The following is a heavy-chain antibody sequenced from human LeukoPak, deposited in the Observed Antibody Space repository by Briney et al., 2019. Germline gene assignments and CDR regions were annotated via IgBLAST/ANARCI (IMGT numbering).Heavy chain of an antibody. CDR3: AGMAVAGSY. CDR1: GGPFSGYY. D-gene: IGHD6-19*01. CDR2: INQSGST. Sequence: KPSETLSLTCAVYGGPFSGYYSSWIRHPPGKALEWIGEINQSGSTNFNASLNSRVTISVDTSKNQFSLQLSSVTAADTAVYYCAGMAVAGSYWGQGTLVTVSS. J-gene: IGHJ4*02. V-gene: IGHV4-34*01.